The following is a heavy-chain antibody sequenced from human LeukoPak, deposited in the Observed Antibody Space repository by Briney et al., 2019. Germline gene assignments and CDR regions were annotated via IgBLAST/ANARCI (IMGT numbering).Heavy chain of an antibody. V-gene: IGHV3-53*01. J-gene: IGHJ6*02. Sequence: GGSLRLSCAASGFTVSSNYMSWVRQAPGKGLEWVSVIYSGGSTYYADSVKGRFTISRGNSKNTLYLQMNSLRAEDTAVYYCARQLLNPMDVWGQGTTVTVSS. CDR3: ARQLLNPMDV. D-gene: IGHD6-6*01. CDR2: IYSGGST. CDR1: GFTVSSNY.